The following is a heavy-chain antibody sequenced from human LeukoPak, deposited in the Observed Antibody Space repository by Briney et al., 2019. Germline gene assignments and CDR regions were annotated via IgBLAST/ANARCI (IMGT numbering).Heavy chain of an antibody. CDR1: GAFISSDSYY. D-gene: IGHD6-19*01. CDR2: IYSSGNT. V-gene: IGHV4-61*02. J-gene: IGHJ3*02. Sequence: SQALSLTCTVSGAFISSDSYYWSWIRQPAGKGLEWIGRIYSSGNTNYNPALMSRVTISLDTSKNQLSLSLSSVTAADTAVYYCARDMTGSGWNDAFDIWGQGTMVTVSS. CDR3: ARDMTGSGWNDAFDI.